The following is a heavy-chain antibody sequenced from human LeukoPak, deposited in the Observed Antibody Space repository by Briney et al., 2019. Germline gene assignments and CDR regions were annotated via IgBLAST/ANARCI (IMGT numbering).Heavy chain of an antibody. CDR3: AKLLSNSGRFLY. CDR2: IRNDGSNK. D-gene: IGHD4-23*01. Sequence: GGSLRPSCAASGFIFSSYGMHWVRQAPGKGLEWVAFIRNDGSNKYYADSVRGRFTISRDNSKNTLYLQMNSLRAEDTAVYYCAKLLSNSGRFLYWGQGTLVTVSS. CDR1: GFIFSSYG. V-gene: IGHV3-30*02. J-gene: IGHJ4*02.